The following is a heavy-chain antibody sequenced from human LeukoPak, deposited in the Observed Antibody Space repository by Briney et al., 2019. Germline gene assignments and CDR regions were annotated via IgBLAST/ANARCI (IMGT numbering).Heavy chain of an antibody. Sequence: GASVKVSCKASGGTFSSYAISWVRQAPGQGLEWMGIINPSGGSTSYAQKFQGRVTMTRDMSTSTVYMELSSLRSEDTAVYYCARDCVRDGVYFDYWGQGTLVTVSS. V-gene: IGHV1-46*01. CDR2: INPSGGST. CDR1: GGTFSSYA. J-gene: IGHJ4*02. CDR3: ARDCVRDGVYFDY. D-gene: IGHD2-21*01.